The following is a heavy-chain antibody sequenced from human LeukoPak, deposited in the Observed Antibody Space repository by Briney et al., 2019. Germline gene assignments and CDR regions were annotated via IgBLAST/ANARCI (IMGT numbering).Heavy chain of an antibody. CDR2: IYYSGST. V-gene: IGHV4-59*01. D-gene: IGHD3-3*01. CDR3: ARAGWSGYYFDY. CDR1: GGSISSYY. Sequence: PSETLSLTCTVSGGSISSYYWSWIRQPPGKGLEWIGYIYYSGSTNYNPSLKSRVTISVGTSKNQFSLKLSSVTAADTAVYYCARAGWSGYYFDYWGQGTLVTVSS. J-gene: IGHJ4*02.